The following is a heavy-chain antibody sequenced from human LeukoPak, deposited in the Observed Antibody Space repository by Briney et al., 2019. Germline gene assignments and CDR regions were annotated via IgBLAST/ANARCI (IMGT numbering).Heavy chain of an antibody. CDR2: THPKGAT. CDR3: ARGIYGAQDS. CDR1: DFSISSGYY. J-gene: IGHJ4*02. V-gene: IGHV4-38-2*02. Sequence: SETLSLTCNVSDFSISSGYYWAWIRQSPGKGLEWIGSTHPKGATYYKPSLKSRLTISADTSKNLLSLKLNSVTATDTAVYFCARGIYGAQDSWGQGTLVTVSS. D-gene: IGHD2/OR15-2a*01.